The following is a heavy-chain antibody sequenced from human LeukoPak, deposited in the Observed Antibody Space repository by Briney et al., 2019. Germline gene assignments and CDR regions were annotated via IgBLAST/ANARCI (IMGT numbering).Heavy chain of an antibody. CDR2: INSDGSST. Sequence: GGSLRLSCAASGFTFSSYWMHWVRQAPGKGLVWVSRINSDGSSTSYADSVKGRFTISRDNAKNTLYLQMNSLRAEDTAVYYCARGGYYYDSSVPDFDYWGQGTLGNVSS. CDR3: ARGGYYYDSSVPDFDY. D-gene: IGHD3-22*01. V-gene: IGHV3-74*01. J-gene: IGHJ4*02. CDR1: GFTFSSYW.